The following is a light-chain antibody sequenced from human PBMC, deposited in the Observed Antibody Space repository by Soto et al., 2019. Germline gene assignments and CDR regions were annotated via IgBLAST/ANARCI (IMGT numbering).Light chain of an antibody. Sequence: EIVLTQSPGILSLSPGERATLSCRASQSVSNDFLAWYQQKPGQAPXLXXYGASTRATDVPDRFSGSGSGADFTLTISRLEPEDFSVYYGQQYGSSPPRTFGQGTKVDIK. CDR1: QSVSNDF. V-gene: IGKV3-20*01. CDR2: GAS. CDR3: QQYGSSPPRT. J-gene: IGKJ1*01.